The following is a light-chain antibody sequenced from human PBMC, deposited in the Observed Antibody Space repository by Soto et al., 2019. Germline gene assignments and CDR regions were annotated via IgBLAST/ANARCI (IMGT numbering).Light chain of an antibody. CDR2: TTS. CDR1: QNIRSF. Sequence: DIQMTQSPSSRSTSVGDRVNITCRASQNIRSFLNWYQHKPGTAPRLLIYTTSKLQSGVPSRFSGNGSGTDFTLTISNLQPEDFATYYCQQSYSTPTITFGQGTRLEIK. J-gene: IGKJ5*01. CDR3: QQSYSTPTIT. V-gene: IGKV1-39*01.